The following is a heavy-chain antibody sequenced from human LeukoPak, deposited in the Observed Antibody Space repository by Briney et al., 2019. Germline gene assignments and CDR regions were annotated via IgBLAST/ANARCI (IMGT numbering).Heavy chain of an antibody. J-gene: IGHJ6*03. D-gene: IGHD5-24*01. CDR3: AKGTIEMATIVPMDV. CDR1: GFTFNDYY. Sequence: GGSLRLSCAASGFTFNDYYMGWIRQAPGKGLKWVSYLSSRGTSIYYADSVRGRFTVSRDNAKNTLFLQMNRLRAEDTAVYYCAKGTIEMATIVPMDVWGKGTTVTVSS. CDR2: LSSRGTSI. V-gene: IGHV3-11*04.